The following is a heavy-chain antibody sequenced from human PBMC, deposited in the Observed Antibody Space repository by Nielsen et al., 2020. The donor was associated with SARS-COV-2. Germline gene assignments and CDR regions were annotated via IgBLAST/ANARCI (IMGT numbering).Heavy chain of an antibody. Sequence: ASVKVSCKASGYTFTSYGISWVRQAPGQGLEWMGWISAYNGNTNYAQKLQGRVTMTTDTSTSAAYMELRSLRSDDTAVYYCARGLSSLAAEAFDIWGQGTMVTVSS. CDR2: ISAYNGNT. D-gene: IGHD6-13*01. J-gene: IGHJ3*02. CDR3: ARGLSSLAAEAFDI. CDR1: GYTFTSYG. V-gene: IGHV1-18*01.